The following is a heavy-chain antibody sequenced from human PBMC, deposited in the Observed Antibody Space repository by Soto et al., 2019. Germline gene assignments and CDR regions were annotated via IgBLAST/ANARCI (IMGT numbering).Heavy chain of an antibody. Sequence: ESGGGVVQPGRSLRLSCAASGFTFSGFAMHWVRQAPGKGLEWVAVISYDGSNKYYAESVKGRFTIARDNSQITLYLQMNSLGADDAAVYWCAQGGVLGSGWRNWLDPRGQGTLVTGSS. D-gene: IGHD6-19*01. CDR3: AQGGVLGSGWRNWLDP. J-gene: IGHJ5*02. V-gene: IGHV3-30-3*02. CDR1: GFTFSGFA. CDR2: ISYDGSNK.